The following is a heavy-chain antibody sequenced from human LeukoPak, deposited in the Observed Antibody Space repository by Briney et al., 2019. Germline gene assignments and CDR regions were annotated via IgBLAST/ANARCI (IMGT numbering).Heavy chain of an antibody. J-gene: IGHJ4*02. Sequence: GGSLRLSCAASGFTFSSYGMHWVRQTPGKGLEWVAVIWTDGSNKYNADSVKVRFTVSRDNSENTLHLQMNSLRAEDTAVYYCAPDYYFDYWGQGTLVTVSS. D-gene: IGHD3-3*01. CDR1: GFTFSSYG. CDR3: APDYYFDY. V-gene: IGHV3-33*03. CDR2: IWTDGSNK.